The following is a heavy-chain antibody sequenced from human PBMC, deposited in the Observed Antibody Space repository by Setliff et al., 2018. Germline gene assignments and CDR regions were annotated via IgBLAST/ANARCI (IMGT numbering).Heavy chain of an antibody. CDR1: GGSISSYY. Sequence: ASEPLSLTCTVSGGSISSYYWSWIRQPAGKGLEWIGRIYTSGSTNYNPSLKSRVTISVDKSKNQFSLKLSSVTAADTAVYYCARQRDSSSWYYAFDIWGQGIMVTVSS. V-gene: IGHV4-4*07. CDR2: IYTSGST. J-gene: IGHJ3*02. CDR3: ARQRDSSSWYYAFDI. D-gene: IGHD6-13*01.